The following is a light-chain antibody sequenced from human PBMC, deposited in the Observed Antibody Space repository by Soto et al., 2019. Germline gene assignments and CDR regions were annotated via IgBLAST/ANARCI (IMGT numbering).Light chain of an antibody. CDR1: LGISNY. V-gene: IGKV1-27*01. J-gene: IGKJ4*01. CDR2: ASS. CDR3: QKYNTALLT. Sequence: DIPMTQSPSSLYASIGDRVTITCRASLGISNYLAWYQQHPGKVPRLRIYASSTLQSGVTPRFSGSGSGTDFAHISSSLQPEDVATDYCQKYNTALLTFGGGTKVEIK.